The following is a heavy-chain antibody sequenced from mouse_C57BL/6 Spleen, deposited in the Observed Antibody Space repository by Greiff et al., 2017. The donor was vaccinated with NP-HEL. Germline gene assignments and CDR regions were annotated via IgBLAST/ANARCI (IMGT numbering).Heavy chain of an antibody. CDR3: AKNKDYGSSIWYFDV. D-gene: IGHD1-1*01. V-gene: IGHV2-5*01. CDR2: IWRGGST. J-gene: IGHJ1*03. Sequence: VKLVESGPGLVQPSQSLSITCTVSGFSFTSYGVHWVRQSPGKGLEWLGVIWRGGSTDYNAAFMSRLSITKDNSKSQVFFKMNSLQADDTAIYYCAKNKDYGSSIWYFDVWGTGTTVTVSS. CDR1: GFSFTSYG.